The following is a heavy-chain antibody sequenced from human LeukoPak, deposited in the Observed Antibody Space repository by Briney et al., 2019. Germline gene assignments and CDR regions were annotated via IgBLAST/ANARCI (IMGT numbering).Heavy chain of an antibody. V-gene: IGHV4-59*01. CDR1: GGSISSYY. Sequence: SETLSLTCTVSGGSISSYYWSWIRQPPGKGLEWIGYIYYSGSTNYNPSLKSRVTISVDTSKNQFSLKLSSVTAADTAVYYCARGLVGFDSWGQGTLVTVSS. D-gene: IGHD4-11*01. CDR2: IYYSGST. CDR3: ARGLVGFDS. J-gene: IGHJ4*02.